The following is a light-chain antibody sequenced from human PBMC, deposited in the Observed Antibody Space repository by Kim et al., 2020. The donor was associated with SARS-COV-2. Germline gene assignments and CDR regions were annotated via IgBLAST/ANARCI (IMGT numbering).Light chain of an antibody. V-gene: IGKV3-15*01. CDR3: HQYNDWPLT. CDR1: QSVSSD. Sequence: EIVMTQSPVTLSVFPGESATLSCRASQSVSSDLAWYQQKPGQAPRLLIYDASTRATGFPARFSGSGYGTEFTLTINSLQSEDFAVYYCHQYNDWPLTFGGGTKVDIK. CDR2: DAS. J-gene: IGKJ4*01.